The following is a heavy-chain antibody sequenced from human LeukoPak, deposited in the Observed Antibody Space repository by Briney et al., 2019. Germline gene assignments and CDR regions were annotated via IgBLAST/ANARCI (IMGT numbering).Heavy chain of an antibody. D-gene: IGHD3-16*01. V-gene: IGHV3-9*01. CDR3: AKESRTVITWWYFDL. CDR1: GFTFDDYA. J-gene: IGHJ2*01. Sequence: SGGSLRLSCAASGFTFDDYAMHWVRQAPGKGLEWVSGISWNSGSIGYADSVKGRFTISRDNSKNTLYLQMKSLRAEDTAVYYCAKESRTVITWWYFDLWGRGTLVTVSS. CDR2: ISWNSGSI.